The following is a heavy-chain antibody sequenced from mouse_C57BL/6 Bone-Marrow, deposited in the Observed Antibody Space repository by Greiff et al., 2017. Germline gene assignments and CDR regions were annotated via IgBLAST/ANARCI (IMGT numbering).Heavy chain of an antibody. D-gene: IGHD1-1*01. CDR3: ASHYGSSPLYC. CDR2: ISSGGSYT. V-gene: IGHV5-6*01. CDR1: GFTFSSYG. J-gene: IGHJ2*01. Sequence: EVQLVESGGDLVKPGGSLKLSCAASGFTFSSYGMSWVRQTPDKRLEWVATISSGGSYTYYPDSVKGRFTISRDNAKNTLYLQMSSLKSEDTAMYYCASHYGSSPLYCWGQGTTLTVSS.